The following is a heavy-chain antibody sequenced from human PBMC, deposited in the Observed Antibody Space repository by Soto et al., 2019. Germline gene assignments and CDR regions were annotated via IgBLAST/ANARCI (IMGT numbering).Heavy chain of an antibody. D-gene: IGHD1-26*01. J-gene: IGHJ4*02. CDR2: IKYDGSNT. CDR1: AWAYSTCG. V-gene: IGHV3-30*02. Sequence: GGSLRLSWAGSAWAYSTCGREWVRQGTSKELEGGGIIKYDGSNTYYADSVKGRFTISRDNSKNTLYLQMNSLRAEDTSVYYCAKEGGLGGSYYISSSYYFDCWGQGSLVTVPS. CDR3: AKEGGLGGSYYISSSYYFDC.